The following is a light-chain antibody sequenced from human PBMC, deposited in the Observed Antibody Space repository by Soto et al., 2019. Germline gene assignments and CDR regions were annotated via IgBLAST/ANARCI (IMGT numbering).Light chain of an antibody. Sequence: DIQTTQSPSSLSESVGDKVNLTCRSSQSISSSLNWYQQKSGKAPNLLIYGVSRLQGGVPSRFSGSGSGTDFTLSISSLQPEDFATYYCQQSYTAPSITFGQGTRLEIK. J-gene: IGKJ5*01. V-gene: IGKV1-39*01. CDR3: QQSYTAPSIT. CDR1: QSISSS. CDR2: GVS.